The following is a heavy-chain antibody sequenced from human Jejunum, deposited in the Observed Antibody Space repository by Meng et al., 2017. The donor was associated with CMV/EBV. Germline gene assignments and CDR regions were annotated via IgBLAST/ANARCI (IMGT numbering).Heavy chain of an antibody. J-gene: IGHJ6*02. D-gene: IGHD2-2*01. CDR2: IWYDGSRK. CDR1: FSSYG. Sequence: FSSYGMHWIRQAPGKGLEWVAVIWYDGSRKYYADSVKGRFTVSRDNSLDTLYLQMNSLRAEDTAVYYCAKSHCSSTSCYYYGMDVWGQGTTVTVSS. CDR3: AKSHCSSTSCYYYGMDV. V-gene: IGHV3-33*06.